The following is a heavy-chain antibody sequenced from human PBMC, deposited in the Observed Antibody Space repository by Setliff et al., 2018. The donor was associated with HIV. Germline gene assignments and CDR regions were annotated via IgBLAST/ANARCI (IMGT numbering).Heavy chain of an antibody. CDR1: GGSFSGYY. D-gene: IGHD3-3*01. CDR2: IYHSGST. J-gene: IGHJ6*02. Sequence: LSLTCAVYGGSFSGYYWGWIRQPPGKGLEWIGSIYHSGSTYYNPSLKSRVTISVDTSKNQFSLKLSSVTAADTAVYYCARHSGGSFYNFWSGDYYYYGMDVWGQGTTVTVSS. CDR3: ARHSGGSFYNFWSGDYYYYGMDV. V-gene: IGHV4-38-2*01.